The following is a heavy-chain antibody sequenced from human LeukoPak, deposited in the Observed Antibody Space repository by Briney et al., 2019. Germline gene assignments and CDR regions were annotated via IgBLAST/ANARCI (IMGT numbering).Heavy chain of an antibody. CDR1: GFTFSDHY. J-gene: IGHJ4*02. CDR3: AQSGSYAAFDY. CDR2: IRNKANSYTT. V-gene: IGHV3-72*01. Sequence: GGSLRLSCAAPGFTFSDHYMDWVRQAAGKGLEWVGRIRNKANSYTTEYAASVKGRFTISRDDSKNSLYLQMNSLKTEDTAVYYCAQSGSYAAFDYWGQGTLVTVSS. D-gene: IGHD3-16*01.